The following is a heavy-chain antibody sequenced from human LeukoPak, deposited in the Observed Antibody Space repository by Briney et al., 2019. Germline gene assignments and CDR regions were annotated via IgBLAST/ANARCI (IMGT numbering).Heavy chain of an antibody. J-gene: IGHJ3*02. Sequence: ASVKVSCKASGYTFTSYGISWVRQAPGQGLEWMGWISAYNGNTNYAQKLQGRVTMTTDTSTSTAYMELRSLRSDDTAVYYCARLKRGTRRWDAFDIWGQGTMVTVSS. D-gene: IGHD2-2*01. CDR2: ISAYNGNT. CDR3: ARLKRGTRRWDAFDI. CDR1: GYTFTSYG. V-gene: IGHV1-18*01.